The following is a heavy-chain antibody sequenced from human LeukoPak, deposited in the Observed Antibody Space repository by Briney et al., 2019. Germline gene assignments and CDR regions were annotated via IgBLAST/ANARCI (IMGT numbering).Heavy chain of an antibody. V-gene: IGHV3-23*01. CDR1: GFTFSSYA. CDR2: ISGSGGST. Sequence: GGSLRLSCTASGFTFSSYAMSWVRQAPGKGLEWVSAISGSGGSTYYADSVKGRFTISRDNSKNTLYLQMNSLRAEDTAVYYCAKSAAINMVRGVPYFAYWGQGTLVTVSS. D-gene: IGHD3-10*01. J-gene: IGHJ4*02. CDR3: AKSAAINMVRGVPYFAY.